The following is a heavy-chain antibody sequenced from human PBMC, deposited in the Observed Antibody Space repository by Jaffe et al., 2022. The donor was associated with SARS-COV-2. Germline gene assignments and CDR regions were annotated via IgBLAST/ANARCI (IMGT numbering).Heavy chain of an antibody. CDR1: GFSLSNARMG. V-gene: IGHV2-26*01. CDR2: IFSNDEK. CDR3: ARVHDYDFWSGYSFFVGGDGAFDI. J-gene: IGHJ3*02. D-gene: IGHD3-3*01. Sequence: QVTLKESGPVLVKPTETLTLTCTVSGFSLSNARMGVSWIRQPPGKALEWLAHIFSNDEKSYSTSLKSRLTISKDTSKSQVVLTMTNMDPVDTATYYCARVHDYDFWSGYSFFVGGDGAFDIWGQGTMVTVSS.